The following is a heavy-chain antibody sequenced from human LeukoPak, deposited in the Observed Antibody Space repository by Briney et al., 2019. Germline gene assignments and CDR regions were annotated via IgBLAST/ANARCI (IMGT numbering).Heavy chain of an antibody. Sequence: PSETLSLTCAVSGGSISSSNWWSWVRQPPGKGLEWIGEIYHSGSTNYNPSLKSRVTISVDKSKNQFSLKLSSVTAADTAVYYCARWTSYKVDYYYGMDVWGQGTTVTVSS. D-gene: IGHD1-26*01. V-gene: IGHV4-4*02. CDR1: GGSISSSNW. CDR3: ARWTSYKVDYYYGMDV. CDR2: IYHSGST. J-gene: IGHJ6*02.